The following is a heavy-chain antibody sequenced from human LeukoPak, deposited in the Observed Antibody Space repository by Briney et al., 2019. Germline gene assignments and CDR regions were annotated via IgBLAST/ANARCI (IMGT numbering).Heavy chain of an antibody. D-gene: IGHD3-10*01. CDR3: AKGITMVVRSGYFDY. V-gene: IGHV3-23*01. CDR1: GFTFSSYG. J-gene: IGHJ4*02. CDR2: ISGSAAST. Sequence: GGSLRLSCAASGFTFSSYGMSWVRQAPGKGLEWVSAISGSAASTYYADSVRGRFTISRDKSKNTLYLQMNSLRAEDTAVYYCAKGITMVVRSGYFDYWGQGTLVTVSP.